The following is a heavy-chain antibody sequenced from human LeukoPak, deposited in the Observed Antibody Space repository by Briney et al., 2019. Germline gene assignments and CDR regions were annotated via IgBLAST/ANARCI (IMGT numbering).Heavy chain of an antibody. Sequence: GGSLRLSCAASGFTFSSYAMSRVRQAPGKGLEWVSAISGSGGSTYYADSVKGRFTISRDNSKNTLYLQMNSLRAEDTAVYYCAKDLWLPNDAFDIWGQGTMVTVSS. V-gene: IGHV3-23*01. D-gene: IGHD2-21*01. CDR3: AKDLWLPNDAFDI. CDR1: GFTFSSYA. CDR2: ISGSGGST. J-gene: IGHJ3*02.